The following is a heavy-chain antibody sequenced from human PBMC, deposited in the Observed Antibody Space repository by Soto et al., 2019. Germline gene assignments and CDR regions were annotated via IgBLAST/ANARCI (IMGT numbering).Heavy chain of an antibody. J-gene: IGHJ6*02. CDR1: GGSFY. CDR2: IRHSGST. V-gene: IGHV4-34*01. Sequence: QVQLQQWGAGLLKPSETLSLNCAVYGGSFYWTWIRQPPGKGREWIGEIRHSGSTNYNQSLKSRVSISIDRSKSQVSLTVYSVTAADTAVYYCARGGGDYDYAVDVWGQGTTVTVSS. D-gene: IGHD4-17*01. CDR3: ARGGGDYDYAVDV.